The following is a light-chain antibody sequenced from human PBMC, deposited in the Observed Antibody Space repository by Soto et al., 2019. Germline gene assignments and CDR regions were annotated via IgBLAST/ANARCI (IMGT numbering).Light chain of an antibody. J-gene: IGKJ2*01. CDR2: GAS. V-gene: IGKV3-20*01. CDR1: QSISSSY. CDR3: QQYGISSHT. Sequence: EVVLTQSPGTLSLSPGERATLSCRASQSISSSYLAWYQQRPGQAPRLLIHGASSRATGIPDRFSGSGSGTDFTLTISRLEPKDFAVYYCQQYGISSHTFGQGTKLEIK.